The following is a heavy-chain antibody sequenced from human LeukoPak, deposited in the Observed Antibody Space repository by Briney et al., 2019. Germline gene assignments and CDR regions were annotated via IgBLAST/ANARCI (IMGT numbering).Heavy chain of an antibody. CDR1: GYSISSGYY. J-gene: IGHJ4*02. CDR3: ARNRELQHFDY. V-gene: IGHV4-38-2*02. Sequence: KPSETLSLTCTVSGYSISSGYYWGWIRQPPGKGLEWIGSIHHSGSTYYNPSLKSRVTISVDTSKNQFSLKLSSVTAADTAVYYCARNRELQHFDYWGQGTLVTVSS. CDR2: IHHSGST. D-gene: IGHD1-26*01.